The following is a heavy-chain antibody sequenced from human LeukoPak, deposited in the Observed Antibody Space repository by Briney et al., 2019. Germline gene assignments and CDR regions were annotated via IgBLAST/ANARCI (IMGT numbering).Heavy chain of an antibody. CDR1: GFTVSSNY. CDR2: IYSGGST. Sequence: GGSLRLSCAAPGFTVSSNYMSWVRQAPGKGLEWVSVIYSGGSTYYADSVKGRFTISRDNSKNTLYLQMNSLRAEDTAVYYCARDNIVVVPAATRANYYYYYGMDVWGQGTTVTVSS. CDR3: ARDNIVVVPAATRANYYYYYGMDV. D-gene: IGHD2-2*01. V-gene: IGHV3-66*01. J-gene: IGHJ6*02.